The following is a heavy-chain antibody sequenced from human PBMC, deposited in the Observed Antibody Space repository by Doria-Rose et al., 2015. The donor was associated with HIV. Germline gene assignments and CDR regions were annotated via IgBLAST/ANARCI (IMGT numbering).Heavy chain of an antibody. V-gene: IGHV4-31*03. CDR3: ARMGSYRELDY. J-gene: IGHJ4*02. Sequence: QVQLQESGPGLVKPSETLSLTCSVSGASVSSRGYYWNWIRQVPGKGLESLGYTYYTGTSDYSPSLKSRLNMAVDTSKNQFSLKLSFVTVADTAVYYCARMGSYRELDYWGRGALVSVSA. D-gene: IGHD3-3*01. CDR1: GASVSSRGYY. CDR2: TYYTGTS.